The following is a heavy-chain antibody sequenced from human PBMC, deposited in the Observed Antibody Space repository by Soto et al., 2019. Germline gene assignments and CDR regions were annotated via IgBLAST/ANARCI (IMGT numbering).Heavy chain of an antibody. CDR2: ISYDGSNK. CDR3: VKRDYSSGGFGVGV. CDR1: GFTFSSYG. J-gene: IGHJ4*02. V-gene: IGHV3-30*18. Sequence: QVQLVESGGGVVQPGRSLRLSCAASGFTFSSYGMHWVRQAPGKGLEWVAVISYDGSNKYYADSVKGRFTISRDNSKNTLYVQMIRRRAEDTAVYYCVKRDYSSGGFGVGVWGQGTPVTVSS. D-gene: IGHD6-19*01.